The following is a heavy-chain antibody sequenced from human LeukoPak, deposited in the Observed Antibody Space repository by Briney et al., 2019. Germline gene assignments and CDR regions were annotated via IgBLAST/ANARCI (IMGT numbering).Heavy chain of an antibody. D-gene: IGHD1-26*01. J-gene: IGHJ6*03. V-gene: IGHV1-2*02. CDR2: INPNSGGT. Sequence: ASVKVSCKASGYTFTDYYMHWVRQAPGQGLEWMGWINPNSGGTNFAQKFQGRVTMTRDTSISTAYMELSRLRSDDTAVYYCARTWGLEDYYYYMDVWGKGTTVTVSS. CDR3: ARTWGLEDYYYYMDV. CDR1: GYTFTDYY.